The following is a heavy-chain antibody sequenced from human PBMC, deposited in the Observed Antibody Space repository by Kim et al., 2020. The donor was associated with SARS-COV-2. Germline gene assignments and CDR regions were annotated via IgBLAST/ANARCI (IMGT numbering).Heavy chain of an antibody. CDR2: INKEGSEK. D-gene: IGHD3-16*01. V-gene: IGHV3-7*01. CDR1: GLTFSSYW. Sequence: GGSLRLSCAVSGLTFSSYWMSWVRQSPGKGLEGVANINKEGSEKYYVDSVKGRFPISRDKAKNSVYLQMNSLRAEDTAEYYCARVFHGVFDRWGQGTLVT. J-gene: IGHJ4*02. CDR3: ARVFHGVFDR.